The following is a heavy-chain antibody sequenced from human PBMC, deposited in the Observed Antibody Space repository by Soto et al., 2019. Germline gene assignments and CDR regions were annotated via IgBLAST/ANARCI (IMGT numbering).Heavy chain of an antibody. D-gene: IGHD1-26*01. Sequence: QVQLVQSGAEVKKPGASVNLSCKASGYTFTDHYMHWVRQAPGQGLEWMGIINLTGGSTGYAXKXXXXXXXXXXXXXXXXXXXXXXXXXXXXAXXXCTXAPYXFXXGSDLXGQGXXVTV. CDR3: TXAPYXFXXGSDL. CDR2: INLTGGST. J-gene: IGHJ5*02. V-gene: IGHV1-46*01. CDR1: GYTFTDHY.